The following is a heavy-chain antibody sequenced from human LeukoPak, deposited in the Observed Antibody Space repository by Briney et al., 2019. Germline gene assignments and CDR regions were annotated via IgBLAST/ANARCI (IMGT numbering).Heavy chain of an antibody. Sequence: SVKVSCKASGGTFSDYAISWVRQAPGQGLEWVGGIIPIFGTPNYAEKFQGRVTITADESTTTAYMEVTSLRSEDTATYYCARGVIPAAWNFQSWGQGSLVTVSS. D-gene: IGHD2-2*01. V-gene: IGHV1-69*13. CDR2: IIPIFGTP. J-gene: IGHJ5*02. CDR1: GGTFSDYA. CDR3: ARGVIPAAWNFQS.